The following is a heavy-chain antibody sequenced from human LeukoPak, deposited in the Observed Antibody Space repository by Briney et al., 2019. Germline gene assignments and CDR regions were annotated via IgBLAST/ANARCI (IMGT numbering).Heavy chain of an antibody. CDR2: LNPYSGGT. CDR1: GYTFTGYY. CDR3: ARALTRYSTAWYGY. V-gene: IGHV1-2*02. D-gene: IGHD6-19*01. Sequence: ASVKVSCKASGYTFTGYYMHWVRQAPGQGLEWMGWLNPYSGGTNYAQKFQGRVTLTRDTSITTAYMDLSSLTSDDTALYYCARALTRYSTAWYGYWGQGTLVTVSS. J-gene: IGHJ4*02.